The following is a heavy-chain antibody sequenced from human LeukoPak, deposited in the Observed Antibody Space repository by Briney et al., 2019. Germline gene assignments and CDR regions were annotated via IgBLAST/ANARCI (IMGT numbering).Heavy chain of an antibody. D-gene: IGHD4-11*01. CDR1: GFTFKSYA. CDR3: ARDLSEKYSIDY. CDR2: ISHDGRVK. V-gene: IGHV3-30-3*01. J-gene: IGHJ4*02. Sequence: GRSLRLSCAASGFTFKSYAIHWVRQAPGKGLEWVSFISHDGRVKYYADSVKGRFTISRDNSKNTLYLQINSLTTEDTAIYYCARDLSEKYSIDYWGQGTLVTVSS.